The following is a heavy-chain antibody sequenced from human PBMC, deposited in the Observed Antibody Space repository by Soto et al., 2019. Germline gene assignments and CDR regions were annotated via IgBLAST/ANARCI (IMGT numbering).Heavy chain of an antibody. J-gene: IGHJ4*02. CDR2: IYWDDDK. D-gene: IGHD3-22*01. V-gene: IGHV2-5*02. CDR1: GFSLSTSGVG. Sequence: QITLKESGPTLVKPTQTLTLTCTFSGFSLSTSGVGVGWIRQPPGKALEWLALIYWDDDKRYSPSLKSRLTITKDTSKNQAVLTKTNMDPVDTATYYCARVIWDSSGYPNDYWGQGTLVTVSS. CDR3: ARVIWDSSGYPNDY.